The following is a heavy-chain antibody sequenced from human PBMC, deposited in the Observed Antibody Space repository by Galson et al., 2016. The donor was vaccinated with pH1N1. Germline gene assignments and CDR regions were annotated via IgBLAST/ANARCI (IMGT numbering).Heavy chain of an antibody. CDR1: GFTFSNHG. Sequence: SVKVSCKASGFTFSNHGINWVRQAPGQGLEWMGWINTKTGNPTYAQGFTGRFVFSSDTSVNTSYLHINSLKADDTAVYYCARETPSPSPPVLRYFDWSRGLSAFDMWGRGTLVTVSS. CDR2: INTKTGNP. V-gene: IGHV7-4-1*02. CDR3: ARETPSPSPPVLRYFDWSRGLSAFDM. J-gene: IGHJ3*02. D-gene: IGHD3-9*01.